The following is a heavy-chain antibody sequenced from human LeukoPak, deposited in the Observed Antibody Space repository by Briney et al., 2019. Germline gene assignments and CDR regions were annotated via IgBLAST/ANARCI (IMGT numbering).Heavy chain of an antibody. V-gene: IGHV3-15*01. J-gene: IGHJ6*02. CDR3: TTGTTVTTWTYYYYYYAMDV. D-gene: IGHD4-17*01. CDR1: GFTFSNAW. CDR2: IKSKTDGGTT. Sequence: GGSLRLSCAASGFTFSNAWMSWVRQAPGKGLEWIGRIKSKTDGGTTDYAAPVKGRFTISRDDSKNTLYLQMNSLKTEDTAVYYCTTGTTVTTWTYYYYYYAMDVWGQGATVTVSS.